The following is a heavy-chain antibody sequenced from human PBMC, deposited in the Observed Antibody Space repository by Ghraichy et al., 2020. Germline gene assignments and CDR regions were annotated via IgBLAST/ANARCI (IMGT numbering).Heavy chain of an antibody. Sequence: SETLSLTCAVYGASFRSYSWTWIRQPPGKGLEWIGEMNHSETTNYKPSLKSRVTISVETSKKQFSLKLCSVSAADTAVYFCARATIRDGMDVWGQGTTVTVSS. CDR2: MNHSETT. D-gene: IGHD5-12*01. CDR1: GASFRSYS. J-gene: IGHJ6*02. CDR3: ARATIRDGMDV. V-gene: IGHV4-34*01.